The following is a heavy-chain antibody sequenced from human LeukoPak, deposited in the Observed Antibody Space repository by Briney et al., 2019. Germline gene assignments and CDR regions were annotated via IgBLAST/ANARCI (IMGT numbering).Heavy chain of an antibody. CDR1: GFTFSSYA. CDR2: ISYDGSNK. J-gene: IGHJ4*02. D-gene: IGHD5-12*01. Sequence: GGSLRLSCAASGFTFSSYAMHWVRQAPGKGLEWVAVISYDGSNKYYADSVKGRFTISRDNSKNTLYLQMNSLRAEDTAVYYCARVVATGDDYWGQGALVTVSS. V-gene: IGHV3-30-3*01. CDR3: ARVVATGDDY.